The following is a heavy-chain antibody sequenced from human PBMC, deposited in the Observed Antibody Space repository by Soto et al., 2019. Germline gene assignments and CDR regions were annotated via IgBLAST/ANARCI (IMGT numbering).Heavy chain of an antibody. CDR3: ARADYYDSSGYGGWFDP. Sequence: VSCKASGYTFTGYYMHWVRQAPGQGLEWMGWINPNSGGTNYAQKFQGWVTMTRDTSISTAYMELSRLRSDDTAVYYCARADYYDSSGYGGWFDPWGQGTLVTVSS. D-gene: IGHD3-22*01. CDR1: GYTFTGYY. V-gene: IGHV1-2*04. J-gene: IGHJ5*02. CDR2: INPNSGGT.